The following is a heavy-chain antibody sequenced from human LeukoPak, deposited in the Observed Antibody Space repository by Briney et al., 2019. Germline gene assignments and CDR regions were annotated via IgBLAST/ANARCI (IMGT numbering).Heavy chain of an antibody. V-gene: IGHV3-7*03. Sequence: GGSLRLSCAASGFTFNRYWMSWVRQAPGKGLEWVANIKEDGSVKYYMDSVKGRFAISRDNAKNSLYLQMNSLRAEDTAVYYCAKDYPSAMIVVAWYFDYWGQGTLVTVSS. CDR2: IKEDGSVK. D-gene: IGHD3-22*01. CDR1: GFTFNRYW. J-gene: IGHJ4*02. CDR3: AKDYPSAMIVVAWYFDY.